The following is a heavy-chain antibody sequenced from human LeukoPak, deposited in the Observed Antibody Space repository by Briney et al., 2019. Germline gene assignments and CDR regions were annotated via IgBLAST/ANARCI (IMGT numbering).Heavy chain of an antibody. J-gene: IGHJ6*02. Sequence: SETLSLTCTVSGGSISSSSSYWGWIRQPPGKGLEWIGYIYYSGSTNYNPSLKSRVTISVDTSKNQFSLKLSSVTAADTAVYYCARMYCSRGSCYPLFYYYALDVWGQGTTVTVSS. CDR2: IYYSGST. CDR1: GGSISSSSSY. V-gene: IGHV4-61*05. D-gene: IGHD2-15*01. CDR3: ARMYCSRGSCYPLFYYYALDV.